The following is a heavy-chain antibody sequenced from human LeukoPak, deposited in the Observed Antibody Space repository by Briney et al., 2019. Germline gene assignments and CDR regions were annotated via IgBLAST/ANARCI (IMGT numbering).Heavy chain of an antibody. Sequence: GGSLRLSCAASGFTFSSCSMNWVRQAPGKGLEWVSYIGSSSTSIYYADSVKGRFTISGDNAKNSLYLQMNSLRAEDTAVYYCATSGSYYLFDYWGQGTLVTVSS. V-gene: IGHV3-48*01. J-gene: IGHJ4*02. CDR1: GFTFSSCS. CDR3: ATSGSYYLFDY. D-gene: IGHD3-10*01. CDR2: IGSSSTSI.